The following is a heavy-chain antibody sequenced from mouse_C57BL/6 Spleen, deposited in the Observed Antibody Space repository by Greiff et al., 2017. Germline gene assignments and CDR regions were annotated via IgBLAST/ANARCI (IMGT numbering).Heavy chain of an antibody. D-gene: IGHD2-4*01. CDR3: ARYYDYDGVWYFDV. Sequence: VQLQQSGPELVKPGASVKIPCTASGYTFTDYNMDWVQQSHGKSLEWIGDINPNNGGTIYNQKFKGKATLTVDKSSSTAYMELRSLTAEDTAVYYCARYYDYDGVWYFDVWGTGTTVTVSS. CDR1: GYTFTDYN. CDR2: INPNNGGT. V-gene: IGHV1-18*01. J-gene: IGHJ1*03.